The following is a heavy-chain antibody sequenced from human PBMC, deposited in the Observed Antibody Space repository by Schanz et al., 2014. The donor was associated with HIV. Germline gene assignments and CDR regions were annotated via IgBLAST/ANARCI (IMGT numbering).Heavy chain of an antibody. J-gene: IGHJ2*01. CDR1: GSTFPDLD. D-gene: IGHD1-26*01. V-gene: IGHV1-8*01. CDR3: VRAASFHFDKEGYYRNWYFDF. Sequence: QVQLVQSGPEVKKPGASVTVSCTAAGSTFPDLDVNWVRQAPGQGLEWMGWVNPESGNTGMADKFLGRLSLTRFTSTGTAYMELDSLRSEDTAIYYCVRAASFHFDKEGYYRNWYFDFWGRGTLVAVSS. CDR2: VNPESGNT.